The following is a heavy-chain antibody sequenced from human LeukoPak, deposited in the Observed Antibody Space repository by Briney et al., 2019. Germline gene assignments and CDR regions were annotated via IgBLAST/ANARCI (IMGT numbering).Heavy chain of an antibody. CDR3: ARGSPGDGFFDY. CDR1: GGSFSGYY. D-gene: IGHD2-21*02. V-gene: IGHV4-34*01. Sequence: KPSETLSLTCAVYGGSFSGYYWSWIRQPPGKGLEWIGEISHSGSANYNPSLKSRVTVSVDTSKNQFSLKLSSVTAADTAVYYCARGSPGDGFFDYWGQGTLVTVSS. CDR2: ISHSGSA. J-gene: IGHJ4*02.